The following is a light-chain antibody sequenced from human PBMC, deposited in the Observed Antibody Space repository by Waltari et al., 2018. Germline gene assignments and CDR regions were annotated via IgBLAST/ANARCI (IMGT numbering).Light chain of an antibody. V-gene: IGKV1-39*01. CDR1: QTVSSY. Sequence: DIQMTQSPSSLSASVGYRFTIPCRASQTVSSYLNWYQQKPGKAPKLLIYSTSSVQSGVPSRFSGSGAGTDFTLTISSLRLEDFATYYCQQSYRSPLTFGQGTKVEIK. CDR3: QQSYRSPLT. CDR2: STS. J-gene: IGKJ1*01.